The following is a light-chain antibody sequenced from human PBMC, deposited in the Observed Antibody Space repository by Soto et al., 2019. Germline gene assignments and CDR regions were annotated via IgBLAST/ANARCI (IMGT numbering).Light chain of an antibody. CDR2: EDS. CDR1: SSDVGSYSY. V-gene: IGLV2-14*01. CDR3: VSYSSSRVRFV. Sequence: QSVLTQPASVSGSPGQSITMSCAGSSSDVGSYSYVSWYQQYPGKPPQLIIYEDSSRPSGISDRFSGSKSDNTAFLTISGLLAVDEVSYPCVSYSSSRVRFVFGTGTKVTAL. J-gene: IGLJ1*01.